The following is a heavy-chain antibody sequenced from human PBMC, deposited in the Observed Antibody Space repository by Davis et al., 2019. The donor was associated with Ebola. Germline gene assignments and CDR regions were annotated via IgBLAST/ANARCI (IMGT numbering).Heavy chain of an antibody. CDR3: ATLYSKGGY. D-gene: IGHD2-15*01. CDR1: GYSITTGFH. J-gene: IGHJ4*02. V-gene: IGHV4-38-2*01. CDR2: VYFIGDTDHSGST. Sequence: PSETLSLTCAVSGYSITTGFHWGWIRQSPGKGLEWIGNVYFIGDTDHSGSTFYNPALESRVTISVDTSKNQFSLKLSSVTAADTAVYYCATLYSKGGYWGQGTLVTVSS.